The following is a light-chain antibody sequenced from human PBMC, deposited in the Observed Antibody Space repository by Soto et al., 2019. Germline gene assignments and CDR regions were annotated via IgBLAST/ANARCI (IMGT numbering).Light chain of an antibody. Sequence: DIQMTQSPSSLSASVGDRVTITCRASQSISGFLNWYQQKPGKAPNLLIYTTSSLQSGVPSRFSGSGSGTDFTLTISSLQPEDFATYYCQQSFTPPYTFCQGTKLGI. J-gene: IGKJ2*01. CDR2: TTS. CDR3: QQSFTPPYT. V-gene: IGKV1-39*01. CDR1: QSISGF.